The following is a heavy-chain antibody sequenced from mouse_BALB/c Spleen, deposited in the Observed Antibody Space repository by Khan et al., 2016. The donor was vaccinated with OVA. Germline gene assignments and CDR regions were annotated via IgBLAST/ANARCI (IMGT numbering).Heavy chain of an antibody. Sequence: EVQLVESGGGLVKPGGSLKLSCAASGFTFSSYTMPWVRQTPEKRLEWVATISSGGSYTYNPATVKGRFTIPRDNANNTLYMHMSRLKAEDTANFSCARDGNYADGYFDVWGEGTSVTVSS. J-gene: IGHJ1*01. CDR2: ISSGGSYT. V-gene: IGHV5-6-4*01. CDR3: ARDGNYADGYFDV. D-gene: IGHD2-1*01. CDR1: GFTFSSYT.